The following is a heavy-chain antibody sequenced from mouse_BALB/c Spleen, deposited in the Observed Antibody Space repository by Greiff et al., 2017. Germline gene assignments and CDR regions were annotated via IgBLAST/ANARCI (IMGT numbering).Heavy chain of an antibody. V-gene: IGHV5-9-3*01. D-gene: IGHD2-3*01. CDR3: ARLEERWAWFAY. J-gene: IGHJ3*01. CDR2: ISSGGSYT. CDR1: GFTFSSYA. Sequence: EVHLVESGGGLVKPGGSLKLSCAASGFTFSSYAMSWVRQTPEKRLEWVATISSGGSYTYYPDSVKGRFTISRDNAKNTLYLQMSSLRSEDTAMYYCARLEERWAWFAYWGQGTLVTVSA.